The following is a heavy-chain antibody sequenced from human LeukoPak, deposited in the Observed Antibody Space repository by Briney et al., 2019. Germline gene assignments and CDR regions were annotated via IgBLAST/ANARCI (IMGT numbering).Heavy chain of an antibody. J-gene: IGHJ4*02. CDR1: GFTFSSYA. V-gene: IGHV3-7*03. D-gene: IGHD3-22*01. CDR3: ARGYYDSSHLVDY. Sequence: HPGGSLRLSCAASGFTFSSYAMSWVRQAPGKGLEWVASIKEDGSERQYVDSVKGRFSISRDNTKGSLFLQLNSLRAEDTAVYYCARGYYDSSHLVDYWGQGTLVTVSS. CDR2: IKEDGSER.